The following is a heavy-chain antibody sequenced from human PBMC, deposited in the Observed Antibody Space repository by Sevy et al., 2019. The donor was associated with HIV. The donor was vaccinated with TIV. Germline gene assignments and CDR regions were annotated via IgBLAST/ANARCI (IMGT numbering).Heavy chain of an antibody. Sequence: GGSLRLSCAASGFTFSSYGMHWVRQAPGKGLEWVAVISYDGSNKYYADSVKGRFTISRDNSKNTLYLQMNSLRAEDTAVYYCARGGRGLEREGDYWGQGTLVTVSS. D-gene: IGHD3-10*01. CDR3: ARGGRGLEREGDY. CDR1: GFTFSSYG. V-gene: IGHV3-30*03. J-gene: IGHJ4*02. CDR2: ISYDGSNK.